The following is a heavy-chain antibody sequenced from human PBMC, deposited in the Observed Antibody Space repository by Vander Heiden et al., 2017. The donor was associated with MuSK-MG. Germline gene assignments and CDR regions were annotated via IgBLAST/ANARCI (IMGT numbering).Heavy chain of an antibody. CDR1: GYTLTHFP. CDR2: FDPDDGER. V-gene: IGHV1-24*01. J-gene: IGHJ3*02. D-gene: IGHD2-15*01. Sequence: VQLVQSGAEVRKPGASVKVPCKVSGYTLTHFPLHWVRQAPGKGLEWMGGFDPDDGERLYAQELRDRVTMTEDTFTDTAYMELSSLRSEDTAVYYCAAPGRGNKKDRRAFDIWGQGITVTVSS. CDR3: AAPGRGNKKDRRAFDI.